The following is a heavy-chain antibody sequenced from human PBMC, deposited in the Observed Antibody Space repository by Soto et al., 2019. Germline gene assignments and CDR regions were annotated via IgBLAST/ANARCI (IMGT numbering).Heavy chain of an antibody. CDR1: GFTFSSYW. CDR2: INSDGSST. CDR3: ARSARIAAASKYYYYYMDV. D-gene: IGHD6-13*01. J-gene: IGHJ6*03. Sequence: GGSLRLSCAASGFTFSSYWMHWVRQAPGKGLVWVSRINSDGSSTSYADSVKGRFTISRDNVKNTLYLQMNSLRAEDTAVYYCARSARIAAASKYYYYYMDVWGKGTTVTVSS. V-gene: IGHV3-74*01.